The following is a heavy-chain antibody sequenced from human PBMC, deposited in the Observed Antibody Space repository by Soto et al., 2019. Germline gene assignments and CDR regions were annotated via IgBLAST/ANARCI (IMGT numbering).Heavy chain of an antibody. CDR2: ISYDDSDK. CDR3: VKSQFSDSGGYPLAS. V-gene: IGHV3-30*18. D-gene: IGHD3-22*01. J-gene: IGHJ4*02. Sequence: GGSLRLSCAASGFTFSTYAMHWVRQAPGKGLEWVAVISYDDSDKFYADSVKGRFTISKDNSKNTVYLQMTSLRVEDTALYYCVKSQFSDSGGYPLASWGQGTLVTVSS. CDR1: GFTFSTYA.